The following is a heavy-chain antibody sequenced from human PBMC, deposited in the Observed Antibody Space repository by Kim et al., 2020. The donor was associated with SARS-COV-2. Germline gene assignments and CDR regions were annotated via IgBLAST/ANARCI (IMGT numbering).Heavy chain of an antibody. J-gene: IGHJ4*02. Sequence: TNYRPSFQGQVTISADKSISTAYLQWSSLKASDTAMYYCASSGIAAAGNLWGQGTLVTVSS. CDR2: T. V-gene: IGHV5-10-1*01. D-gene: IGHD6-13*01. CDR3: ASSGIAAAGNL.